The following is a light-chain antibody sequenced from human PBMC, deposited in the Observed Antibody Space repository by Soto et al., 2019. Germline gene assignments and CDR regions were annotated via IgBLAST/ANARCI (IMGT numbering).Light chain of an antibody. CDR3: LQTNSFPWT. CDR1: QGIRSW. CDR2: VAS. V-gene: IGKV1-12*01. J-gene: IGKJ1*01. Sequence: DLQMTQSPSSVSASVGDRVTITCRASQGIRSWLAWYQQKPGKAPQLLIYVASHLQSGVPSRFSGSGSGTEFTLTISSRQPDDSAPYYCLQTNSFPWTFGQGTKVEIK.